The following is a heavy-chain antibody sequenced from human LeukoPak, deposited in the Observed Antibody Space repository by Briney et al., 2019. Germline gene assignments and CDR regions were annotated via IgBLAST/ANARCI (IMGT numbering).Heavy chain of an antibody. D-gene: IGHD3-10*01. V-gene: IGHV3-53*01. CDR2: IYSGGST. J-gene: IGHJ4*02. CDR3: TRVLSYGSGRFSFDY. Sequence: GGSLRLSCAASGFTVSGNYMSWVRQAPGKGLERVSVIYSGGSTYYADSVKGRFTISRDNSKNTLYLQMNSLRAEDTAVYYCTRVLSYGSGRFSFDYWGQGTLVTVSS. CDR1: GFTVSGNY.